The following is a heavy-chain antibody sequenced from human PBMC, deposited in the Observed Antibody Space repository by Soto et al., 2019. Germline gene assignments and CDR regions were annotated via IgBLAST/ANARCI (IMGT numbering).Heavy chain of an antibody. CDR3: ARTKYDSSAYYYWYLGL. CDR2: IIPIFGTA. D-gene: IGHD3-22*01. J-gene: IGHJ2*01. V-gene: IGHV1-69*06. CDR1: EDTFRNYA. Sequence: QVELVQSGAEVKKPGSSVKVSCQASEDTFRNYAISWVRQAPGQGLEWMGGIIPIFGTANYAQKFQGRVTITADTSANTVYVELSSLRSEDTAVYYCARTKYDSSAYYYWYLGLWGRGTLVTVS.